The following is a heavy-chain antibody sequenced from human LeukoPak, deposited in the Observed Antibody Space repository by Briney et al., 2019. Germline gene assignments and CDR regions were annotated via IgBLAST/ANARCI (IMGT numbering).Heavy chain of an antibody. Sequence: PGGSLRLSCAASGFTFSSYAMSWVRQAPGKGLEWVSYISSSSSTIYYADSVKGRFTISRDNAKNSLYLQMNSLRAEDTALYYCAKPYDSSGYYYFDYWGQGTLVTVSS. CDR2: ISSSSSTI. V-gene: IGHV3-48*04. D-gene: IGHD3-22*01. J-gene: IGHJ4*02. CDR1: GFTFSSYA. CDR3: AKPYDSSGYYYFDY.